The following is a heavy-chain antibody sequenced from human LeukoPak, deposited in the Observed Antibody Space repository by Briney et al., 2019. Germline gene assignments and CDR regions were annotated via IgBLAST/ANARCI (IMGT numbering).Heavy chain of an antibody. Sequence: GGSLRLSCAASGFTFSSYSMNWVRQAPGKGLEWVSSISSSGSYIYYADSVKGRFTISRDNAKNSLYLQMNSLGAEDTAVYYCASWAEYSDDYWGQGTLVTVSS. J-gene: IGHJ4*02. CDR3: ASWAEYSDDY. CDR1: GFTFSSYS. D-gene: IGHD5-18*01. CDR2: ISSSGSYI. V-gene: IGHV3-21*01.